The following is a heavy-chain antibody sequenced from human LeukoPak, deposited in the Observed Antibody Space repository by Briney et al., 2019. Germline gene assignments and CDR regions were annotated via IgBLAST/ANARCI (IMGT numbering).Heavy chain of an antibody. CDR3: ARAREESTGNYGAFDI. CDR1: GYTFTGHH. J-gene: IGHJ3*02. V-gene: IGHV1-2*02. CDR2: IKPDSGDT. Sequence: ASVKVSCKASGYTFTGHHMHWVRQAPGQGLEWMGWIKPDSGDTNYAQRFHGRVTMTRDKSITTAYMELSRVRYDDTAVYYCARAREESTGNYGAFDIWGQGTMVTVSS. D-gene: IGHD1-1*01.